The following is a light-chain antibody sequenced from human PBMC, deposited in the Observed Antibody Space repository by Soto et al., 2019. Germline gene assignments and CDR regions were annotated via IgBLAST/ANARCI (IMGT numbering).Light chain of an antibody. Sequence: IQMTQSPSSLSASVGDRVTITCRASQDIGIYLAWYQQRPGTVPKLLIYSASTLQSGFPSRFSGSGSGTDFTLSISSLQPEDVATYYCQRYNSLPVIFGQGTRLEIK. J-gene: IGKJ5*01. CDR2: SAS. CDR1: QDIGIY. CDR3: QRYNSLPVI. V-gene: IGKV1-27*01.